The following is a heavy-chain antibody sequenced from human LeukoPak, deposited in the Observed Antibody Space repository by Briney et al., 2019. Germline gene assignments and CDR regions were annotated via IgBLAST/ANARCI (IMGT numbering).Heavy chain of an antibody. V-gene: IGHV1-18*03. CDR3: GRDLLQGYGSTCVDGEYYCDF. CDR2: ISAYNGNT. J-gene: IGHJ4*02. CDR1: GYTFTSYG. D-gene: IGHD6-13*01. Sequence: ASVKVSCKASGYTFTSYGISWVPQAPGQGHEWMGWISAYNGNTNYAQKPQGRVTMTTDTSTSTAYMELRRLRSDDMAVYYCGRDLLQGYGSTCVDGEYYCDFWGQGTLVTVSS.